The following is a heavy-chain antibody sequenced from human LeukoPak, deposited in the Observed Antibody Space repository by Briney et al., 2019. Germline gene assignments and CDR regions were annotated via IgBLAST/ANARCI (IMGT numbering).Heavy chain of an antibody. CDR3: AKVHYGSGSFYDHYYGMDV. CDR1: GFIFSTYA. D-gene: IGHD3-10*01. CDR2: ISGSGGNT. V-gene: IGHV3-23*01. J-gene: IGHJ6*02. Sequence: GGSLRLSCAASGFIFSTYAMNWVRQAPGKGLEWVSAISGSGGNTYYADSVKGRFTDSRDNSRKTLYLQMNSLRAEDTAVYYCAKVHYGSGSFYDHYYGMDVWGQGTTVTVSS.